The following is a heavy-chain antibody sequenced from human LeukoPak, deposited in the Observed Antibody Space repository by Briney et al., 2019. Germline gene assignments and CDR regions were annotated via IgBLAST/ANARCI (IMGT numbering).Heavy chain of an antibody. D-gene: IGHD6-6*01. CDR2: IIHRGST. CDR3: ARGDTVAARPGRFDY. CDR1: GGSFSGYY. V-gene: IGHV4-34*01. J-gene: IGHJ4*02. Sequence: SETLSFTCAVYGGSFSGYYWSWIRQPPGKGLEWIGEIIHRGSTNYNPSLKSRLTISVDTSKNQFSLKLSSVTAADTAVYYCARGDTVAARPGRFDYWGQGTLVTVSS.